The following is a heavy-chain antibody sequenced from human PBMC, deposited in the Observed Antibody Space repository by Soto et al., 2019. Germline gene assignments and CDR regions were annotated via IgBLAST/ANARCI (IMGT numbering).Heavy chain of an antibody. CDR1: GFTFSSYG. Sequence: GGSLRLSCXASGFTFSSYGMHWVRQAPGKGLEWVAVIWCDGSNKYYADSVKGRFTISRDNSKNTLYLQMNSLRAEDTAVYYCARDLAPSGGMDVWGQGTTVTVSS. J-gene: IGHJ6*02. V-gene: IGHV3-33*01. CDR2: IWCDGSNK. CDR3: ARDLAPSGGMDV.